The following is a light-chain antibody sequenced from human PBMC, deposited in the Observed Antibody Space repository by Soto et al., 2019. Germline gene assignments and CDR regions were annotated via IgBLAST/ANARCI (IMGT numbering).Light chain of an antibody. J-gene: IGLJ1*01. Sequence: QSVLTQPPSVSGAPGQRVTISCTGSSSNIGAGYEVNWYQHLPGAAPKLLIYGNTNRPSGVPDRFSGSKSGTSASLAITGLQAEDEADYYCQSYDSSLSALYVFGTGTKVTVL. CDR2: GNT. V-gene: IGLV1-40*01. CDR1: SSNIGAGYE. CDR3: QSYDSSLSALYV.